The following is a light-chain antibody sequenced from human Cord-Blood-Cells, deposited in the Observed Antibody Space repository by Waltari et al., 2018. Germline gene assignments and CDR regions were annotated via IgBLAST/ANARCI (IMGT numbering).Light chain of an antibody. Sequence: EIVITQSPATLSVSPWERATLSCRASQSVSSKLAWYQQKPGQAPRLLIYGASTRATGIPARVRGSGSGTEFTLTISRLQSEDFAVYYCQQYNNWPRTFGQGTKVEIK. CDR2: GAS. V-gene: IGKV3-15*01. CDR1: QSVSSK. J-gene: IGKJ1*01. CDR3: QQYNNWPRT.